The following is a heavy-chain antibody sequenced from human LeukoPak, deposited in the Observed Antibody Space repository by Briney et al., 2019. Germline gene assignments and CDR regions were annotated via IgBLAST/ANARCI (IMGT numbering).Heavy chain of an antibody. Sequence: GGSLRLSCAASGFTFSSYGMHWVRQAPGKGLEWVAVISYDGSNKYYADSVKGRFTISRDNSKNTLYLQMNSLRAEDTAVYYCARERSTVAPPHPFDYWGQGTLVTVSS. J-gene: IGHJ4*02. CDR2: ISYDGSNK. CDR3: ARERSTVAPPHPFDY. D-gene: IGHD4-23*01. V-gene: IGHV3-30*03. CDR1: GFTFSSYG.